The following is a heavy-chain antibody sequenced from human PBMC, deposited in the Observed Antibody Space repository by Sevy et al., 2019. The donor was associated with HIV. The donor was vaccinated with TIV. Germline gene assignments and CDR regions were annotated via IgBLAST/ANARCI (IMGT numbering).Heavy chain of an antibody. D-gene: IGHD4-17*01. V-gene: IGHV3-23*01. CDR2: ISGSGGST. CDR3: AKDASYGDYINYYYYYMDV. Sequence: GGSLRLSCAASGFTFSSYAMSWVRQAPGKGLEWVSAISGSGGSTYYADSVKGRFTISRDNSKNTLYLQMNSLRAEDTAVYYCAKDASYGDYINYYYYYMDVWGKGTTVTVSS. CDR1: GFTFSSYA. J-gene: IGHJ6*03.